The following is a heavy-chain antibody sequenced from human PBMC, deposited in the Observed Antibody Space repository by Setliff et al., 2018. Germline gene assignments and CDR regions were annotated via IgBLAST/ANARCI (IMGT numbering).Heavy chain of an antibody. Sequence: SETLSLTCAVYGGSFSGYYWSWIRQPPGEGLENIGEIDHSGTTSYNPSLKSRVTISVDTSKNQFSLKLSSVTAADTAVYYCARARYCSGGRCYWTWLDSWAQGTLVTVSS. D-gene: IGHD2-15*01. CDR3: ARARYCSGGRCYWTWLDS. CDR1: GGSFSGYY. V-gene: IGHV4-34*01. CDR2: IDHSGTT. J-gene: IGHJ5*01.